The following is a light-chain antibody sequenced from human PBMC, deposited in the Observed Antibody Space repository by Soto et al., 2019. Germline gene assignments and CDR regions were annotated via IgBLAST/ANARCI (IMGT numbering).Light chain of an antibody. J-gene: IGKJ2*01. Sequence: DIVMTQYPDSLAVSLGERATINCKSSQSVFYSSNNKYYLAWYQQKPGQPPNLLIYWASTRESGVPDRFSGSGSGTEFTLTISSQQAEDVAVYYCQQCYSTPNTFGQGTKLEIK. V-gene: IGKV4-1*01. CDR1: QSVFYSSNNKYY. CDR3: QQCYSTPNT. CDR2: WAS.